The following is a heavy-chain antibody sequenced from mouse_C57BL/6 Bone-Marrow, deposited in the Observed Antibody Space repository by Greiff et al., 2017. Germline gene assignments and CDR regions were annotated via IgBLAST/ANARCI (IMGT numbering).Heavy chain of an antibody. Sequence: QVQLQQSGAELVKPGASVKMSCKASGYTFTTYPIEWMKQNHGKSLEWIGNFHPYNDDTKYNEKFKGKATLTVEKSSSTAYLQLSRLTSEDSAVYYFAIGYDYGSSKYYWYFDVWGTGTTVTVS. V-gene: IGHV1-47*01. CDR2: FHPYNDDT. D-gene: IGHD1-1*01. CDR3: AIGYDYGSSKYYWYFDV. CDR1: GYTFTTYP. J-gene: IGHJ1*03.